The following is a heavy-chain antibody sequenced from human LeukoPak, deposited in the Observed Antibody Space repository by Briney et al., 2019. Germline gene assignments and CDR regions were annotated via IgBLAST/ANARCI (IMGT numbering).Heavy chain of an antibody. CDR2: IYTSGST. CDR1: GGSISSGSYY. J-gene: IGHJ6*03. Sequence: SETLSLTCTVSGGSISSGSYYWTWIRQPAGKGLEWIGRIYTSGSTNYNPSLKSRVTMSVDTSKNQFSLKLSSVTAADTAVYYCARDSSTYYYDSSGYYWDYYYYMDVWGKGTTVTISS. V-gene: IGHV4-61*02. CDR3: ARDSSTYYYDSSGYYWDYYYYMDV. D-gene: IGHD3-22*01.